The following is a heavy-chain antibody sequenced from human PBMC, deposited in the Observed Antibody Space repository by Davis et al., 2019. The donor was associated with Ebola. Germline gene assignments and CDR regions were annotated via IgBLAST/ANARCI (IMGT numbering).Heavy chain of an antibody. CDR2: IGGSSSTI. D-gene: IGHD3-16*01. J-gene: IGHJ4*02. V-gene: IGHV3-48*01. CDR1: GFTFSTYT. Sequence: PGGSLRLSCVASGFTFSTYTMNWVRQAPGKGLEWLAYIGGSSSTIYYADSVKGRFTISRDNAKNSLYLQMNSLRADDTAIYYCAKDVRGREDYWGPGTLVTVSS. CDR3: AKDVRGREDY.